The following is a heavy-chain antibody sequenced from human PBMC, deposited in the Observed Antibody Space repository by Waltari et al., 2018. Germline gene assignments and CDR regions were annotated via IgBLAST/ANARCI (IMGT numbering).Heavy chain of an antibody. D-gene: IGHD2-2*01. Sequence: VQLVESGGGLVKPGGSLRLSCAASEFTFSSYSMNWIRQPPGKGLEWIGEINHSGSTNYNPSLKSRVTISVDTSKNQFSLKLSSVTAADTAVYYCARGGIVVPAAMGRYFDYWGQGTLVTVSS. CDR2: INHSGST. CDR3: ARGGIVVPAAMGRYFDY. CDR1: EFTFSSYS. J-gene: IGHJ4*02. V-gene: IGHV4-34*01.